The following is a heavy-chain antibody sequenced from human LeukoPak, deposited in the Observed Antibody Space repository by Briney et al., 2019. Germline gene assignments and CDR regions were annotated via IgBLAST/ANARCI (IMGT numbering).Heavy chain of an antibody. V-gene: IGHV3-15*01. CDR2: IKSKTDGGTT. D-gene: IGHD5-12*01. Sequence: GGSLRLSCAASGFTFSNAWMSWVRQAPGKGLEWVGRIKSKTDGGTTDYAAPVKGRFTISRDDSKNTLYLQMNSLKTEDTAVYYCTTVSYSGYESGKEGQYYYYYMDVWGKGTTVTVSS. CDR1: GFTFSNAW. J-gene: IGHJ6*03. CDR3: TTVSYSGYESGKEGQYYYYYMDV.